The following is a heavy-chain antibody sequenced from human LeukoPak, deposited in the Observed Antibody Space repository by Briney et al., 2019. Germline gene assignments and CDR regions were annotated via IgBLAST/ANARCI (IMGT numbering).Heavy chain of an antibody. CDR1: GFTFSSTS. D-gene: IGHD1-26*01. J-gene: IGHJ4*02. Sequence: GGSLRLSCAASGFTFSSTSMSWVRQAPGKGLEWVAVTVGGGDGTYYADSVKGRFTISRDNSKNTLYLQMNSLRAEDTAVYYCAKGPHSGSYRTFDYWGQGTLVTVSS. CDR3: AKGPHSGSYRTFDY. CDR2: TVGGGDGT. V-gene: IGHV3-23*01.